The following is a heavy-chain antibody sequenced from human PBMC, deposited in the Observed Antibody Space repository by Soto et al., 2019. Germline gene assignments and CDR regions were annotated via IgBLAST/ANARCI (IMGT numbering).Heavy chain of an antibody. CDR2: ISGSGATT. D-gene: IGHD1-7*01. CDR1: GFTFSTYA. CDR3: AKDFWGMELTAYNFDY. J-gene: IGHJ4*02. V-gene: IGHV3-23*01. Sequence: GGSLRLSCAASGFTFSTYAMSWVRQAPGKGLEWVSSISGSGATTFHADSVNRRFSISRDNSKDTLYLQMNSLRAEDTAMYYCAKDFWGMELTAYNFDYWGQGALVNVSS.